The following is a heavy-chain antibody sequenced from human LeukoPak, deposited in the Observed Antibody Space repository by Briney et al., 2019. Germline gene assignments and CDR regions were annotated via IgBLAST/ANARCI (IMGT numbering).Heavy chain of an antibody. Sequence: ASVKVSCKTFGYTFTSYGVSWVRQAPGQGLEWMGWINTHKGNTNYAQKFQDRVTMTTDTSTSTAYMELRTLRSGDTAVYYCAREQGGYSYGYYWGQGTLVTVSS. CDR1: GYTFTSYG. J-gene: IGHJ4*02. CDR3: AREQGGYSYGYY. D-gene: IGHD5-18*01. CDR2: INTHKGNT. V-gene: IGHV1-18*01.